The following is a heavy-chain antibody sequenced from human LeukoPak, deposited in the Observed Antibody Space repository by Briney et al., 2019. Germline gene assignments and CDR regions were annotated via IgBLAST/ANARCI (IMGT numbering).Heavy chain of an antibody. J-gene: IGHJ3*02. CDR1: GYTFTTYG. V-gene: IGHV1-69*13. D-gene: IGHD2-15*01. CDR2: IIPIIGTP. Sequence: GASVKVSCKTSGYTFTTYGINWVRQAPGQGLEWMGGIIPIIGTPNYAQKFQGRVTITADESTTTVYMELHSLSSEDTAVYYCAREDQETKDCSATRCNDAFDIWGQGTMVAVSS. CDR3: AREDQETKDCSATRCNDAFDI.